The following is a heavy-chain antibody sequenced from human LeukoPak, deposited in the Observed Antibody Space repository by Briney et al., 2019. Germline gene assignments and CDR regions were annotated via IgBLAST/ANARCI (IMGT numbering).Heavy chain of an antibody. J-gene: IGHJ4*02. CDR1: GFTLSNYN. CDR2: ISSSSTYI. D-gene: IGHD3-10*01. V-gene: IGHV3-21*01. CDR3: ARGSRYYGSGRNYFDY. Sequence: GGSLRLSCAASGFTLSNYNMLWVRQAPGKGLEWVSSISSSSTYIYYADSVKGRFTISRDNAKNSLYLQMNSLRAEDTAVYYCARGSRYYGSGRNYFDYWGQGTLVTVSS.